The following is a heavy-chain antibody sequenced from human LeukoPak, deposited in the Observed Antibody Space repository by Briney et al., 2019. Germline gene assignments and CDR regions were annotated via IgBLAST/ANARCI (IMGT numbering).Heavy chain of an antibody. V-gene: IGHV3-66*01. D-gene: IGHD4-11*01. CDR2: IYSGGST. CDR1: GFTASSNY. CDR3: AGTVSGYYYYGMDV. Sequence: GGSLRLSCAASGFTASSNYMSWVRQAPGKGLEWVSVIYSGGSTYYADSVKGRFTISRDNSKNTLYLQMNSLRAEDTAVYYCAGTVSGYYYYGMDVWAQGTTVTVS. J-gene: IGHJ6*02.